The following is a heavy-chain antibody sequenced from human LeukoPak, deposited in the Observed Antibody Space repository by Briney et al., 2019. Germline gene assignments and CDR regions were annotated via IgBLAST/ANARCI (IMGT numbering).Heavy chain of an antibody. J-gene: IGHJ6*02. D-gene: IGHD3-10*01. CDR3: AKELGGFGELFYYYGMDV. Sequence: PGGSLRLSCAASGFTFSSYGIHWVRQAPGKGLEWVAVISYDGSNKYYADSVKGRFTISRDNSKNTLYLQMNSLRAEDAAVYYCAKELGGFGELFYYYGMDVWGQGTTVTVSS. V-gene: IGHV3-30*18. CDR2: ISYDGSNK. CDR1: GFTFSSYG.